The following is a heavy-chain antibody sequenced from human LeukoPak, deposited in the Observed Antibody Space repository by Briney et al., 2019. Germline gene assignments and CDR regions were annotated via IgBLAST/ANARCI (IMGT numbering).Heavy chain of an antibody. CDR2: IYFSGGNT. CDR3: VKDQGEAIVPRRFDY. CDR1: GXTFSNYA. V-gene: IGHV3-23*01. D-gene: IGHD6-6*01. J-gene: IGHJ4*02. Sequence: GGSLRXXXXXXGXTFSNYAMSWVXQAPGKGLEWVSSIYFSGGNTYSADSVKGRFTISRDNSRNTLYLQMNSLRAEDTAVYYCVKDQGEAIVPRRFDYWGQGTLVTVSS.